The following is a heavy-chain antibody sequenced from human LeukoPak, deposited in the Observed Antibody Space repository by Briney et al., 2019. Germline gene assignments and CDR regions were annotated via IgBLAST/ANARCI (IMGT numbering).Heavy chain of an antibody. V-gene: IGHV3-23*01. D-gene: IGHD3-9*01. CDR3: ATDILTGPYYYYGMDV. CDR1: GFTFSSYA. CDR2: ISGSGGST. J-gene: IGHJ6*02. Sequence: GGSLRLSCAASGFTFSSYAMSWVRQAPGKGLEWVSAISGSGGSTYYADSVKGRFTTSRDNSKNTLYLQMNSLRAEDTAVYYCATDILTGPYYYYGMDVWGQGTTVTVSS.